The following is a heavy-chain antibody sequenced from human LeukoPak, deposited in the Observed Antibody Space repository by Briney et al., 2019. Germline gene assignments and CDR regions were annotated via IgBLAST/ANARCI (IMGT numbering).Heavy chain of an antibody. Sequence: GGSLSLSCAASGFTFSSYEMNWVRQAPGKGLEWVSYISTSGTTIYYADSVKGRFTISRDNAKNSLYLQMNSLRAEDTAVYYCARLNLITEVGYWGQGTLVTVSS. CDR2: ISTSGTTI. V-gene: IGHV3-48*03. CDR3: ARLNLITEVGY. J-gene: IGHJ4*02. CDR1: GFTFSSYE. D-gene: IGHD1-14*01.